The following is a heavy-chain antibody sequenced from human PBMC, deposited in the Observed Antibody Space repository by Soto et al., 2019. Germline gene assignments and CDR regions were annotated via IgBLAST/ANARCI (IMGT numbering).Heavy chain of an antibody. CDR2: ISWDSRNI. J-gene: IGHJ4*02. CDR3: AKGGSYPV. Sequence: EMQLVESGGGLVQRGRSLRLSCAASGFTFENYAMHWVRQVPGKGPEWVSGISWDSRNIGYADAVQGRFTISRDNAKNSLFLQMNSLRSEDTAFYYRAKGGSYPVWGQGTLVTVSS. CDR1: GFTFENYA. V-gene: IGHV3-9*01. D-gene: IGHD1-26*01.